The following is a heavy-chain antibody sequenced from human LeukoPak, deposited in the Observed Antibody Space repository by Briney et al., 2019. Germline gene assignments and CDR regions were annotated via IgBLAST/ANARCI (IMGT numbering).Heavy chain of an antibody. V-gene: IGHV4-34*01. CDR1: GGSFSGYY. CDR2: INHSGST. CDR3: ARGRSAYDSSGYYYGN. D-gene: IGHD3-22*01. J-gene: IGHJ4*02. Sequence: SETLSLTCAVYGGSFSGYYWSWIRQPPGKGREWIGEINHSGSTNYNPSLKSRVTISVDTSKNQFSLKVSSVTAADTAVYYCARGRSAYDSSGYYYGNWGQGTLVTVSS.